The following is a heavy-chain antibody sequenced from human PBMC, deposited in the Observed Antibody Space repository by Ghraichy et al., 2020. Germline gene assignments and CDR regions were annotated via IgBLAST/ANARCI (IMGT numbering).Heavy chain of an antibody. J-gene: IGHJ2*01. CDR3: ARDDVGIAVAGYL. CDR2: TYTRGST. Sequence: LRLSCTVSSGSISSGNYYWRWIRQPAGKGLEWIGRTYTRGSTTYNPSLKSRATMSIDTSKNQFYLRLTSVTAADTALYYCARDDVGIAVAGYLWGRGSLVTVSS. V-gene: IGHV4-61*02. CDR1: SGSISSGNYY. D-gene: IGHD6-13*01.